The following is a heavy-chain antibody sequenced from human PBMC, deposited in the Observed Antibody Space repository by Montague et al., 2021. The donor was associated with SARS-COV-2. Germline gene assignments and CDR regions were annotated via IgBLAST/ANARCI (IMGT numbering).Heavy chain of an antibody. J-gene: IGHJ5*02. D-gene: IGHD3-22*01. Sequence: SRSLSCAASGFTFSSYAMSWVRQAPGKGLEWVSGISGGGDRKYYADSVKGRLTISRDNSKNTVYVQMNSLRAEDTAVYYCAKFSRDSSGVAWGQGTLVTVPS. CDR3: AKFSRDSSGVA. CDR2: ISGGGDRK. V-gene: IGHV3-23*01. CDR1: GFTFSSYA.